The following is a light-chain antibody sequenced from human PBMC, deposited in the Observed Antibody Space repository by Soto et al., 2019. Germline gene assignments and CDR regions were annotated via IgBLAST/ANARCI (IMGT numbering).Light chain of an antibody. CDR1: QSVLYSSNNKNY. J-gene: IGKJ5*01. CDR3: QQYYSTPPIT. V-gene: IGKV4-1*01. CDR2: WAS. Sequence: DIVMTQSPDSLAVSLGERATINCKSSQSVLYSSNNKNYFAWYQQKPGQPPKLLIYWASTRESGVPDRFSGSGSGTDFKLTISSLQAEDVAVYYCQQYYSTPPITFGQGTRLEIK.